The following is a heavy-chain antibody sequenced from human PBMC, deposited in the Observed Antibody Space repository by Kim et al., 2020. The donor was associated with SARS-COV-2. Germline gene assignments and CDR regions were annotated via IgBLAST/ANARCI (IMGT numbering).Heavy chain of an antibody. D-gene: IGHD3-3*01. Sequence: GGSLRLSCSASGFTFNTYGMHWVRQAPGKGLELVAVIWFDGSDKYYADSVKGRFTISRDNSKDTLYLQMRSLRAEDTAVYYCARGPHYDSWSGYSDYYYGMDVWGQGTTATVSS. CDR2: IWFDGSDK. V-gene: IGHV3-33*01. J-gene: IGHJ6*02. CDR3: ARGPHYDSWSGYSDYYYGMDV. CDR1: GFTFNTYG.